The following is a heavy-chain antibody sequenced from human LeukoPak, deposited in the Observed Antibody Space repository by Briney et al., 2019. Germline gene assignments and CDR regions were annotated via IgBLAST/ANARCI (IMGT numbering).Heavy chain of an antibody. J-gene: IGHJ4*02. CDR1: GGSFSGYY. CDR3: ARGNYYGSGSYYNNRPHFDY. CDR2: INHSGGT. V-gene: IGHV4-34*01. D-gene: IGHD3-10*01. Sequence: PSETLSLTCAVYGGSFSGYYWSWIRQPPGKGLEWIGEINHSGGTNYNPSLKSRVTISVDTSKNQFSLKLSSVTAADTAVYYCARGNYYGSGSYYNNRPHFDYWGQGTLVTVSS.